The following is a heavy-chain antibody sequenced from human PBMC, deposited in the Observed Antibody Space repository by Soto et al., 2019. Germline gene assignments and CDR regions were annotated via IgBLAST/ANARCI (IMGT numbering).Heavy chain of an antibody. D-gene: IGHD3-3*01. CDR1: GYTLTELS. V-gene: IGHV1-24*01. J-gene: IGHJ6*03. CDR2: MNPDGGDT. CDR3: ARNYDFWSGYPYYYYMDV. Sequence: GASVKVACKVSGYTLTELSMHWVRQAPGKGLEWMGGMNPDGGDTSYAQKFQGRVTMTRNTSISTAYMELSSLRSEDTAVYYCARNYDFWSGYPYYYYMDVWGKGTTVTVSS.